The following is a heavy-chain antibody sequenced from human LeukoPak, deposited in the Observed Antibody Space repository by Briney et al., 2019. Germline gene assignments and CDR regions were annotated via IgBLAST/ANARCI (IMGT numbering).Heavy chain of an antibody. J-gene: IGHJ3*01. D-gene: IGHD2-15*01. Sequence: TGGSLRLSCAASGFTFSSHSMNWVRQAPGKGLEWVSSISSSSSYIYYADSVRGRFTISRDNAKNSLYLQMSSLRAEDTAVYYCAREPLYCSGGSCYSYAFDVWGQGTLVTVS. CDR1: GFTFSSHS. V-gene: IGHV3-21*01. CDR3: AREPLYCSGGSCYSYAFDV. CDR2: ISSSSSYI.